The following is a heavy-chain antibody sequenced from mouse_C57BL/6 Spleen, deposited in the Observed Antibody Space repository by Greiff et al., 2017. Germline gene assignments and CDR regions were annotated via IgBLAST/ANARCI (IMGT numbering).Heavy chain of an antibody. CDR1: GYSFTGYY. CDR2: INPSTGGT. V-gene: IGHV1-42*01. CDR3: ARCPIYYGNCYYFDY. D-gene: IGHD2-1*01. J-gene: IGHJ2*01. Sequence: EVQLQESGPELVKPGASVKISCKASGYSFTGYYMNWVKQSPEKSLEWIGEINPSTGGTTYNQKFKAKATLTVDKSSSTAYMQLKSLTSEDSAVYYCARCPIYYGNCYYFDYWGQGTTLTVSS.